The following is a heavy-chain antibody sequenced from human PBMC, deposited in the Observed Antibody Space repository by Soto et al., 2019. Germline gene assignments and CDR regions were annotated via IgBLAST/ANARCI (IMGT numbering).Heavy chain of an antibody. V-gene: IGHV4-31*03. CDR3: ATLYMVRGVRTFDY. D-gene: IGHD3-10*01. J-gene: IGHJ4*02. CDR2: IYYTGST. Sequence: QVQLQESGPGLVKPSQTLSLTCTVSGGSISSGGYYWSWIRQHPGKGLEWIGYIYYTGSTYYNPPLKGRFTISVDTSKNQFSLKLSSVTAADTAVYYCATLYMVRGVRTFDYWGQVTLVTVSS. CDR1: GGSISSGGYY.